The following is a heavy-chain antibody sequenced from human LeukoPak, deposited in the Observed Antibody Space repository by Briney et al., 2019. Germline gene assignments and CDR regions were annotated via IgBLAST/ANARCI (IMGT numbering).Heavy chain of an antibody. Sequence: SETLSLTCSVSGGSISSHYWSWIRQAPGKQLEWIGYIYYNGNTNYNSSLKSRVSMSVDTSKNQFSLNLRSVTAADTAVYYCARGGWSLDYWGQGTPVTVSS. CDR3: ARGGWSLDY. J-gene: IGHJ4*02. D-gene: IGHD6-19*01. V-gene: IGHV4-59*11. CDR1: GGSISSHY. CDR2: IYYNGNT.